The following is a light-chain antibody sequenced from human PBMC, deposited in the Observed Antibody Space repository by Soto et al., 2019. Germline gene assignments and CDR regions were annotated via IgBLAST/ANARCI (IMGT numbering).Light chain of an antibody. CDR3: SSYVGTNTYV. J-gene: IGLJ1*01. V-gene: IGLV2-8*01. CDR1: SSDVGGYNY. CDR2: EVS. Sequence: QSVLTQPPSACGSARQSVTISCTGTSSDVGGYNYVSWYQQHPGKAPKLLIYEVSRRPSGVPDRFSGSKSGNTASLTVSGLQAEDEADYYCSSYVGTNTYVFGTGTKVTVL.